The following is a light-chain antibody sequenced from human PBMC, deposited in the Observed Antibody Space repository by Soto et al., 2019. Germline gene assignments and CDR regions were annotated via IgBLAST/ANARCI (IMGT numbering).Light chain of an antibody. CDR3: QSYDSSSRV. CDR2: EDN. CDR1: SGSIASNY. V-gene: IGLV6-57*04. J-gene: IGLJ3*02. Sequence: NFMLTQPHSVSESPGKTVTISCTRSSGSIASNYVQWFQQRPGSAPTTVIYEDNQRPSGVPARFSGSIDSASNSASLTISGLKTEDEADYYCQSYDSSSRVFGGGTKLTVL.